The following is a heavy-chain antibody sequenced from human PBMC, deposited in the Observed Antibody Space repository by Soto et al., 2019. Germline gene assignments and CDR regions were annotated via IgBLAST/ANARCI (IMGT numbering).Heavy chain of an antibody. CDR3: AKDPNIVVVPAATGGMDV. D-gene: IGHD2-2*01. J-gene: IGHJ6*02. CDR2: INPNSGGT. Sequence: QVQLVQSGAEVKKPGASVKVSCKASGYTFTDYYMHWVRQAPGQGLEWMGWINPNSGGTNYAQKFQGRVTMTRVTSISTAYMELSSLRSDDTALYYCAKDPNIVVVPAATGGMDVWGQGTTVPVSS. V-gene: IGHV1-2*02. CDR1: GYTFTDYY.